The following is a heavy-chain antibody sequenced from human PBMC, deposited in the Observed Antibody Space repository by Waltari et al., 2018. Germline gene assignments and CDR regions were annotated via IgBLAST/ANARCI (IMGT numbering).Heavy chain of an antibody. D-gene: IGHD6-19*01. Sequence: EVQLVESGGGLVQPGGCLRLSCAASGCTFSSVWMSWVRQAPGKGLEWVANIKQDGSEKYYVDSVKGRFTISRDNAKNSLYLQMNSLRAEDTAVYYCARDQRSRIAVADFDYWGQGTLVTVSS. CDR1: GCTFSSVW. V-gene: IGHV3-7*01. J-gene: IGHJ4*02. CDR2: IKQDGSEK. CDR3: ARDQRSRIAVADFDY.